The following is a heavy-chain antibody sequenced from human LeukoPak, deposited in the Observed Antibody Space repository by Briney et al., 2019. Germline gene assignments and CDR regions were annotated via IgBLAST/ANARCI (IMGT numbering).Heavy chain of an antibody. CDR1: GFTFSSYW. CDR3: ASNWGSYPDC. CDR2: IKEDGSEK. V-gene: IGHV3-7*01. J-gene: IGHJ4*02. Sequence: GGSLRLSCAASGFTFSSYWMTWVRQAPGKGLEWVANIKEDGSEKYYVDSVKGRFSISRDNAKNSLYLQMHSLRAEDTALYYCASNWGSYPDCWGQGALVTVSS. D-gene: IGHD3-16*01.